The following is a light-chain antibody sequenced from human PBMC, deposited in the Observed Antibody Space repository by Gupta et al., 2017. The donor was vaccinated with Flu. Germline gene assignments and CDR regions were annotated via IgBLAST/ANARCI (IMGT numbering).Light chain of an antibody. V-gene: IGKV2-30*01. CDR1: QSLVSSDGNTY. J-gene: IGKJ2*01. Sequence: VITQSPLSLPVTLGQPASISCRSSQSLVSSDGNTYLHWFQQSPGQSPRRLLYKGSNRDSGVPDRFSASASGTDFTLKISSVDAEDVVVYYCRQCKPWPPTFGQGTKLEIK. CDR3: RQCKPWPPT. CDR2: KGS.